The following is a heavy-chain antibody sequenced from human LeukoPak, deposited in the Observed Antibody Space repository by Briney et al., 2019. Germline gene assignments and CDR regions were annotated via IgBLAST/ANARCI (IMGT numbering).Heavy chain of an antibody. Sequence: SETLSLTCSVSGGSISNYYWIWIRQSPGKGLEYIGYIYYSGSTNYNPSLNSRVTISLDTSKIQFSLKLNSVTAADTAVYYCARENYSHYDILTGYSSYYFDYWGQGTLVTVSS. CDR1: GGSISNYY. J-gene: IGHJ4*02. CDR2: IYYSGST. CDR3: ARENYSHYDILTGYSSYYFDY. V-gene: IGHV4-59*01. D-gene: IGHD3-9*01.